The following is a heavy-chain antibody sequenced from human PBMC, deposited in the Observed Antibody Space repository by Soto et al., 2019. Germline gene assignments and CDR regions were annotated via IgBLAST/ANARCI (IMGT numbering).Heavy chain of an antibody. Sequence: PGGSLRLSCAASGFSFSTYGMHWVRQTPGKGLEWVAHISYDGSKKYFADSVKGRFTISRSNFKYTSTLYLQMNSLSADDTAIYFCAKDQASYADYPHIDREVWSKETKGTVSS. CDR1: GFSFSTYG. CDR3: AKDQASYADYPHIDREV. CDR2: ISYDGSKK. V-gene: IGHV3-30*18. J-gene: IGHJ6*04. D-gene: IGHD4-17*01.